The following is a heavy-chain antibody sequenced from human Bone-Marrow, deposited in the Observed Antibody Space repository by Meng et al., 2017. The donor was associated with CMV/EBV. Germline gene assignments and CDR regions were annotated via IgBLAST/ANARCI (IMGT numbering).Heavy chain of an antibody. CDR1: GFTFSSYE. CDR2: ISRSGSSL. D-gene: IGHD2-2*02. CDR3: ARAVPAAIREEKYYYYYGMDV. J-gene: IGHJ6*02. Sequence: GESLKISCAASGFTFSSYEMHWVRQAPGKGLEWVSCISRSGSSLFYADSVKGRFTISRDNAKNSLYLQMNSLRAEDTAVYYCARAVPAAIREEKYYYYYGMDVWGQGTTVTVSS. V-gene: IGHV3-48*03.